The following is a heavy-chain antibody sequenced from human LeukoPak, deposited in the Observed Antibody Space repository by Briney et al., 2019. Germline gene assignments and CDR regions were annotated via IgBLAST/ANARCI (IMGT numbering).Heavy chain of an antibody. V-gene: IGHV3-21*01. CDR1: GFTFSSYS. CDR2: ISSSSSYI. D-gene: IGHD1-1*01. J-gene: IGHJ4*02. CDR3: ARGGTTGTTGYFDY. Sequence: GGSLRLSCAASGFTFSSYSMNWVRQAPGNGLEWLSSISSSSSYISYTDSVRGRFTISRDNAKTSLYLQMNSLRAEDTAVYFCARGGTTGTTGYFDYWGQGTLVTVSS.